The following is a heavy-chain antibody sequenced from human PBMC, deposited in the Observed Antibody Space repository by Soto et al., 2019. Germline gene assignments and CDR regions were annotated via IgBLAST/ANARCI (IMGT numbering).Heavy chain of an antibody. CDR3: AKDVVGATRPRYYGMDV. J-gene: IGHJ6*02. Sequence: GGSLRLSCAASGFTLSGYAMDWVRQAPGKGLEYVSGISSNGVGTYYANSVQGRFTISRDNSKNTLYLQMNSLRAEDTAVYYCAKDVVGATRPRYYGMDVWGQGTTVTVSS. CDR1: GFTLSGYA. D-gene: IGHD1-26*01. V-gene: IGHV3-64*01. CDR2: ISSNGVGT.